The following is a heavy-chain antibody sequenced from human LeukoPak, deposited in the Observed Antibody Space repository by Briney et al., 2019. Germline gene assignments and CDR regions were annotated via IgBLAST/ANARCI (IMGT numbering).Heavy chain of an antibody. J-gene: IGHJ4*02. D-gene: IGHD3-3*01. CDR2: ISAYNGNT. CDR1: GYTFPSYG. CDR3: ARARERGVVTLDY. Sequence: ASVKVSCKASGYTFPSYGISWVRQPPGQGLKWLGRISAYNGNTNYAQKLQGRVTMTTDKSTSTAYMELRSPRSDDTAVYYCARARERGVVTLDYWGQGTLVTVSS. V-gene: IGHV1-18*01.